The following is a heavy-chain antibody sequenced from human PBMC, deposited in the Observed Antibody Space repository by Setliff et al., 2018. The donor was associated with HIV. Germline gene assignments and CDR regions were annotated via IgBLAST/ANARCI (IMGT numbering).Heavy chain of an antibody. Sequence: PSETLSLTCSVSGVSVSSGDYYWHWIRQHPEKALEWIGYIFHSGDTYYNPSLKSRISMSVDTSKNQFSLELTSLTAADTAVYYCATRPRIAARPFDYWGQGMLVTVSS. V-gene: IGHV4-31*03. CDR3: ATRPRIAARPFDY. CDR2: IFHSGDT. D-gene: IGHD6-6*01. J-gene: IGHJ4*02. CDR1: GVSVSSGDYY.